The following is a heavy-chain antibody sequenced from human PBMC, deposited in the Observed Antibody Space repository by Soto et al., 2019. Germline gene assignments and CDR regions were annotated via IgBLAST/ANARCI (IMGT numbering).Heavy chain of an antibody. J-gene: IGHJ6*02. V-gene: IGHV1-69*06. Sequence: QVQLVQSGAEVKKPGSSVKVSCKASGGTFSSYAISWVRQAPGQGLEWMGGIIPIFGTANYAQKFQGRVTITADKSTGTADMELSSLRSEDTAMYYCARKLRYFDWLNGMAVGGHGTTVTVSS. CDR2: IIPIFGTA. CDR1: GGTFSSYA. D-gene: IGHD3-9*01. CDR3: ARKLRYFDWLNGMAV.